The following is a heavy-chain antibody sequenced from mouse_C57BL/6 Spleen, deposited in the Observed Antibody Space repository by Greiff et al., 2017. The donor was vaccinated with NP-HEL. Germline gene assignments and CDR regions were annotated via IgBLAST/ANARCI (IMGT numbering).Heavy chain of an antibody. D-gene: IGHD1-1*01. CDR2: IDPSDSYT. CDR3: ARKDTTVVS. CDR1: GYTFTSYW. V-gene: IGHV1-59*01. Sequence: VQLQQPGAELVRPGTSVKLSCKASGYTFTSYWMHWVKQRPGQGLEWIGVIDPSDSYTNYNQKFKGKATLTVDTSSSTAYMQLSSLTSDDSAVYYCARKDTTVVSWGKGTTLTVSS. J-gene: IGHJ2*01.